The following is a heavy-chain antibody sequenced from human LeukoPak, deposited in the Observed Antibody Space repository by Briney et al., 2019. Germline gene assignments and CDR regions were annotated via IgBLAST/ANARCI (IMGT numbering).Heavy chain of an antibody. D-gene: IGHD1-1*01. CDR3: ARVSTGNFDY. CDR1: AGSIRTYY. V-gene: IGHV4-59*01. CDR2: IYYTGNT. Sequence: SETLSLTCAVSAGSIRTYYWTWIRQPPGKRLEWIGYIYYTGNTNFNPSLKSRVTISVDTSKNQFSLKLSSVTAADTAVYYCARVSTGNFDYWGQGTLVTVSS. J-gene: IGHJ4*02.